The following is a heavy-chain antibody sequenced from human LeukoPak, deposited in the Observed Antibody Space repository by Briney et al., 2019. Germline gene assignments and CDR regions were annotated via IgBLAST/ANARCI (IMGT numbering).Heavy chain of an antibody. CDR2: ISWNSGSI. CDR3: ALTRVFTTGIDY. V-gene: IGHV3-9*01. J-gene: IGHJ4*02. Sequence: GRSLRLSCAASGFTFDDYAMHWVRQAPGKGLEWVSGISWNSGSIGYADSVKGRFTISRDNAKNSLYLQMNSLRAEDTAVYYCALTRVFTTGIDYWGQGTLVTVSS. CDR1: GFTFDDYA. D-gene: IGHD2-8*01.